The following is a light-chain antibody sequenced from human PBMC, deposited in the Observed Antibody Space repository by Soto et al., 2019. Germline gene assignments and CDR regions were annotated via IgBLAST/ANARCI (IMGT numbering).Light chain of an antibody. CDR3: QVWDSSSDHPV. V-gene: IGLV3-21*02. J-gene: IGLJ3*02. CDR1: NIGSKG. CDR2: DDR. Sequence: SYELTQPPSVSVAPGQTARITGGGNNIGSKGVHWYQQKPGRAPVLVVYDDRDRPSGIPERFSGSNSGNTATLTISRVAAGDEADYYCQVWDSSSDHPVFGGGTKVTVL.